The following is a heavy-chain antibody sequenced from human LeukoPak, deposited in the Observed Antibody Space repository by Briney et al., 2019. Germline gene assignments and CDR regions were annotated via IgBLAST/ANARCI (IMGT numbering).Heavy chain of an antibody. CDR3: TTGYHFDTSGYYYSDY. J-gene: IGHJ4*02. CDR1: GFTVSSNY. Sequence: PGGSLRLSCAASGFTVSSNYMSWVRQAPGKGLEWVGRIKSKTDGGTLDYAAPVKGRFTISRDDSKNTLYLQMNSLKTEDTAVYFCTTGYHFDTSGYYYSDYWGQGTLVTVSS. CDR2: IKSKTDGGTL. V-gene: IGHV3-15*01. D-gene: IGHD3-22*01.